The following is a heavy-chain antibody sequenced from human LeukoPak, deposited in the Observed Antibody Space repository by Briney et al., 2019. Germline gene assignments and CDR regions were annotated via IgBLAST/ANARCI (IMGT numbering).Heavy chain of an antibody. CDR3: ARGLNRIAARLLDY. J-gene: IGHJ4*02. Sequence: PAGSLRLSCAASGFTFSSYSMNWVRQAPGKGLEWVSSISSSSSYIYYADSVKGRFTISRDNAKNSLYLQMNSLRAEDTAVYYCARGLNRIAARLLDYWGQGTLVIVSS. D-gene: IGHD6-6*01. CDR2: ISSSSSYI. V-gene: IGHV3-21*01. CDR1: GFTFSSYS.